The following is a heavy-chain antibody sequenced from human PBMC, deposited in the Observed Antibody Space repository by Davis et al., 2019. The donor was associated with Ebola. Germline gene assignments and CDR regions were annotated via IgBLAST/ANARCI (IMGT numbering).Heavy chain of an antibody. J-gene: IGHJ4*02. V-gene: IGHV4-59*01. CDR3: ARGGGSGGY. D-gene: IGHD6-25*01. Sequence: MPSETLSLTCTVSGGPISSYYWSWIRQPPGKGLEWIGYIYYSGSTNYNPSLKSRVTIPVDTSKNQFSLKLSSVTAADTAVYYCARGGGSGGYWGQGTLVTVSS. CDR1: GGPISSYY. CDR2: IYYSGST.